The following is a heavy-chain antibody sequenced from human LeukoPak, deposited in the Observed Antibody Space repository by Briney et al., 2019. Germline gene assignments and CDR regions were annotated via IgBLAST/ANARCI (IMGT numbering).Heavy chain of an antibody. CDR2: IKQDGSEK. CDR3: ATRGYYYDSGGYSYFDY. Sequence: PGGSLRLSCAASGFTFSSFWMSWVRQAPGKGLEWVANIKQDGSEKYYVDSVKGRFTVSRDNAKNSLYLQMNSLRAEDTAVYYCATRGYYYDSGGYSYFDYWGQGTLVTVSS. CDR1: GFTFSSFW. V-gene: IGHV3-7*02. J-gene: IGHJ4*02. D-gene: IGHD3-22*01.